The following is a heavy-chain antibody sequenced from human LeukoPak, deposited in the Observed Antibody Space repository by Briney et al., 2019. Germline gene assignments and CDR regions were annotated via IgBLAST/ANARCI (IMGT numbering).Heavy chain of an antibody. V-gene: IGHV3-66*01. J-gene: IGHJ4*02. CDR3: AKHHYGSGSYYDFDY. CDR2: IYSGGST. Sequence: GGSLRLSCAASGFTVSSNYMSWVRQAPGKGLEWVSVIYSGGSTYYADSVKGRFTISRDNSKNTLYLQMNSLRAEDTAVYYCAKHHYGSGSYYDFDYWGQGTLVTVSS. CDR1: GFTVSSNY. D-gene: IGHD3-10*01.